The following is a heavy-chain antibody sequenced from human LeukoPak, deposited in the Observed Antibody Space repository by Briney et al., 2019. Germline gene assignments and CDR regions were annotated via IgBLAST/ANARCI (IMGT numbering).Heavy chain of an antibody. J-gene: IGHJ4*02. CDR3: ARDFSTVTIYPKLNY. CDR1: GFTFSSYS. CDR2: ISSSSSYI. D-gene: IGHD4-17*01. Sequence: GGSLRLSCAASGFTFSSYSMNWVRQAPGKGLEWVSSISSSSSYIYYADSVKGRFTISRDNAKNSLYLQMNSLRAEDTAVYYCARDFSTVTIYPKLNYWGQGTLVTVS. V-gene: IGHV3-21*01.